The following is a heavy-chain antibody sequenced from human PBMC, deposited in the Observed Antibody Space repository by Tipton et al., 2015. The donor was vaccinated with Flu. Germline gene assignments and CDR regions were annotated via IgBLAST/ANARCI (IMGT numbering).Heavy chain of an antibody. Sequence: QLVQSGAEVKKPGASVKVSCKASGYTFTGYYMHWVRQAPGQGLEWMGWINPNSGGTNYAQKFQGRVTMTRDTSISTAYMELSRLRSDDTAVYYCARGDYSNYGPGYYYGMDVWGQGTTVTVSS. CDR1: GYTFTGYY. V-gene: IGHV1-2*02. D-gene: IGHD4-11*01. CDR2: INPNSGGT. CDR3: ARGDYSNYGPGYYYGMDV. J-gene: IGHJ6*02.